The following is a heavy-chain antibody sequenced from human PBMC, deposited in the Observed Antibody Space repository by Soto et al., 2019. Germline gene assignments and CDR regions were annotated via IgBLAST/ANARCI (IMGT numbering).Heavy chain of an antibody. D-gene: IGHD4-17*01. Sequence: DTLSLTCTVSGGSISSSSYYWGWIRQPPGKGLEWIGSIYYSGSTYYNPSLKSRVTISVDTSKNQFSLKLSSVTAADTAVYYCATQKSDHYGDYLGFGGWFDPWGQGTLVTVSS. CDR1: GGSISSSSYY. J-gene: IGHJ5*02. V-gene: IGHV4-39*01. CDR2: IYYSGST. CDR3: ATQKSDHYGDYLGFGGWFDP.